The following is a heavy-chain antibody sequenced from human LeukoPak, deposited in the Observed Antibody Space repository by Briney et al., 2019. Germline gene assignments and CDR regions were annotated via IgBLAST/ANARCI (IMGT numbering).Heavy chain of an antibody. CDR2: IHTSGST. J-gene: IGHJ5*02. Sequence: SETLSLTCTVSGGSISSYYWSWIRQPPGKGLEWIGRIHTSGSTNYNPSLKSRVTMSVDTSKKQFSLKLTSVTAADTAVYYCARAGDYGDYVGWFDPWGQGTLVTVSS. V-gene: IGHV4-4*07. CDR3: ARAGDYGDYVGWFDP. D-gene: IGHD4-17*01. CDR1: GGSISSYY.